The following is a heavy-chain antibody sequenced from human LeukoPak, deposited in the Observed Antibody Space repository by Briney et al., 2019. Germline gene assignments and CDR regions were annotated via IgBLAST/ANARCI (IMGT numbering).Heavy chain of an antibody. D-gene: IGHD6-13*01. CDR2: IWYDGSNK. J-gene: IGHJ4*02. Sequence: GRSLRLSCAASGFTFGSYGMHWVRQAPGKGLEWVAVIWYDGSNKYYADSVKGRFTISRDNSKNTLYLQMNSLRAEDTAVYYCARERAENSYSSSWDAFDYWGQGTLVTVSS. CDR3: ARERAENSYSSSWDAFDY. CDR1: GFTFGSYG. V-gene: IGHV3-33*01.